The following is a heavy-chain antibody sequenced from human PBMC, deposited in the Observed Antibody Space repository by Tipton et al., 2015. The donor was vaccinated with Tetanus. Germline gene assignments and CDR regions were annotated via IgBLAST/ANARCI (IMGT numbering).Heavy chain of an antibody. CDR2: SGDTS. CDR3: ARHVVQGAPRWFDP. Sequence: TLSLTCTVSGVSISSGGYYWSWIRQPPGKGLEWIGWSGDTSKYNPSLASRVTISVDTSKNQFSLKVRSVTAADTAVYACARHVVQGAPRWFDPWGQGTQVTVSS. CDR1: GVSISSGGYY. J-gene: IGHJ5*02. D-gene: IGHD2-21*01. V-gene: IGHV4-39*01.